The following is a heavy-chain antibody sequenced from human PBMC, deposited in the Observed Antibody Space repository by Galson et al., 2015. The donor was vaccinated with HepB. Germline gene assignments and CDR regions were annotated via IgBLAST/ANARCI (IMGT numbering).Heavy chain of an antibody. J-gene: IGHJ4*02. CDR1: GFTFSSYA. D-gene: IGHD3-22*01. CDR2: ISGSGGST. Sequence: SLRLSCAASGFTFSSYAMSWVRQAPGKGLEWVSAISGSGGSTYYADSVKGRFTISRDNSKNTLYLQMNSLRAEDTAVYYCAKDYGYDSSGYYSGYFDYWGQGTLVTVSS. V-gene: IGHV3-23*01. CDR3: AKDYGYDSSGYYSGYFDY.